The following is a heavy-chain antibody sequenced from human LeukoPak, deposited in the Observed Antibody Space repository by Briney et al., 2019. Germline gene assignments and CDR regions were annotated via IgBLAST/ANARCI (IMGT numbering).Heavy chain of an antibody. CDR3: ARDLGIAARRGGDY. Sequence: PGGSLRLSCAVSGFTFNSHHIRWVRQAPNKGLDWVAVVPHDGTSPSHAASVNGRFTISRDNAKNSLYLQMNSLRAEDTAVYYCARDLGIAARRGGDYWGQGTLVTVSS. CDR2: VPHDGTSP. J-gene: IGHJ4*02. CDR1: GFTFNSHH. D-gene: IGHD6-6*01. V-gene: IGHV3-30*03.